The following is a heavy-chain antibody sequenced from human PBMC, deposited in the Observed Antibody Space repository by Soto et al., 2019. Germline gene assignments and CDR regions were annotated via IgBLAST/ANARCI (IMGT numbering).Heavy chain of an antibody. CDR1: GYTFTSYD. CDR2: MNPNSGNT. J-gene: IGHJ4*02. Sequence: ASVKVSCKASGYTFTSYDINWVRQATGQGLEWMGWMNPNSGNTGYAQKFQGRVTMTRNTSISTAYMELSSLRSEDTAVYYCARAQDGYSNYPPSRFDYWGQGTLVTAPQ. V-gene: IGHV1-8*01. CDR3: ARAQDGYSNYPPSRFDY. D-gene: IGHD4-4*01.